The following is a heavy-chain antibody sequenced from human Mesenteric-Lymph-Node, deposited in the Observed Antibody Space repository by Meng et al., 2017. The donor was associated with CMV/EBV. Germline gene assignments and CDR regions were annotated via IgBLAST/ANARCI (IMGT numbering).Heavy chain of an antibody. V-gene: IGHV4-61*01. CDR2: IHYSGST. CDR3: ATSPGYPREFGY. J-gene: IGHJ4*02. D-gene: IGHD3-10*01. Sequence: VSGCSVSSDSYYLICIRQPPGKGLESIGFIHYSGSTNYNPSLMSRVTISVDTSKNQFSLKLSSVTAADTAVYYCATSPGYPREFGYWGRGTLVTVSS. CDR1: GCSVSSDSYY.